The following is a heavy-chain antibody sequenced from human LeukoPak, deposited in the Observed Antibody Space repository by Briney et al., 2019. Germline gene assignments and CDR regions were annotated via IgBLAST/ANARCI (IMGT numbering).Heavy chain of an antibody. CDR2: TIPIFGPA. D-gene: IGHD1-26*01. Sequence: SVKVSCKASGGTFSNFAISWVRQAPGQGLEWMGGTIPIFGPANYVQKFQGRVTITTDESTSTAYMELSSLRSEDTAVYYCARDRAVGATTRFDYWGQGTLVTVSS. CDR3: ARDRAVGATTRFDY. J-gene: IGHJ4*02. V-gene: IGHV1-69*05. CDR1: GGTFSNFA.